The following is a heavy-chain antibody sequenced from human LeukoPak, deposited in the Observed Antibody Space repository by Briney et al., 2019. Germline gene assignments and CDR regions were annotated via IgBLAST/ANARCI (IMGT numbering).Heavy chain of an antibody. D-gene: IGHD6-13*01. CDR3: AKDGGSSSWHFDY. CDR2: ISYDGSNK. J-gene: IGHJ4*02. V-gene: IGHV3-30-3*01. Sequence: GGSLRLSCAASGFTFSSYAMHWVRQAPGKGLEWVAVISYDGSNKYYADSVKGRFTISRDNSKNTLYLQMNSLRAEDTAVYYCAKDGGSSSWHFDYWGQGTLVTVSS. CDR1: GFTFSSYA.